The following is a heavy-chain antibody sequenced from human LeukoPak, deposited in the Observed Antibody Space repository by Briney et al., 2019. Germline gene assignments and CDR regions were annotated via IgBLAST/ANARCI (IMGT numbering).Heavy chain of an antibody. CDR2: IKQDGSEK. J-gene: IGHJ4*02. CDR3: ARAPQYSSGWDADY. Sequence: GGSLRLSCAASGFTFSSYWMSWVRQAPGKGLEWVANIKQDGSEKYYVDSVKGRFTISRDNAKNSLYLQMNSLRAEDTAVYYCARAPQYSSGWDADYWGQGTLVTVSS. V-gene: IGHV3-7*01. CDR1: GFTFSSYW. D-gene: IGHD6-19*01.